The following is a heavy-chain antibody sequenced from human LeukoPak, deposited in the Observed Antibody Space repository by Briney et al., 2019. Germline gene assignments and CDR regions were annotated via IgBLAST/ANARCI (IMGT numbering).Heavy chain of an antibody. D-gene: IGHD3-3*01. CDR1: GFTFSSYS. J-gene: IGHJ4*02. Sequence: GGSLRLSCAASGFTFSSYSMNWVRQAPGKGLEWVSYISSSSSTIYYADSVKGRFTISRDNAKNSLYLQMNSLRDEDTAVYYCARDRAITIFGVAPTPFDYWGQGTLVTVSS. CDR3: ARDRAITIFGVAPTPFDY. CDR2: ISSSSSTI. V-gene: IGHV3-48*02.